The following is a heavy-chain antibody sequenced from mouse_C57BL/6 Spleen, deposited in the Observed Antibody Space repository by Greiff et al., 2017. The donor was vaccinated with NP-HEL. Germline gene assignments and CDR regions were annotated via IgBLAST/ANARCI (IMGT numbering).Heavy chain of an antibody. D-gene: IGHD1-1*01. V-gene: IGHV14-2*01. Sequence: VQLKQSGAELVKPGASVKLSCTASGFNIKDYYMHWVKQRTEQGLEWIGRIDPEDGETKYAPKFQGKATITADTSSNTTYRQLSSLTSEDPAVDYCARSGTVVERNYFDYWGQGTTLTVAS. CDR1: GFNIKDYY. J-gene: IGHJ2*01. CDR3: ARSGTVVERNYFDY. CDR2: IDPEDGET.